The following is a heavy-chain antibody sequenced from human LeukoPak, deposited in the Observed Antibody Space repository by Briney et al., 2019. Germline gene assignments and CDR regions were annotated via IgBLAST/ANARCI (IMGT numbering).Heavy chain of an antibody. CDR1: GYTFSHYG. J-gene: IGHJ4*02. CDR3: AKGGRWFGELPPAI. D-gene: IGHD2-21*02. Sequence: GGSLRLSCAASGYTFSHYGMHWVRQTPGKGLEWMAFIGYDGSHKNYADSVRGRFFISRDNSKNTLYLQLNSLRLEDTAVYYCAKGGRWFGELPPAIWGQGTLVTVSS. CDR2: IGYDGSHK. V-gene: IGHV3-30*02.